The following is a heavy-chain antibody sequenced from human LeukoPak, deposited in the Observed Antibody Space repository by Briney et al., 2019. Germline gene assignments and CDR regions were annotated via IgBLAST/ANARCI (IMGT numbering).Heavy chain of an antibody. V-gene: IGHV3-48*01. D-gene: IGHD6-19*01. Sequence: GGSLRLSCAASGFPFNNYPMSWVRQAPGKGLESVSYISGAGDTMHNADYVRCRFASSRDNGKNSWYLQMNALRAENTAIYYCARVVGGVAGADFWGQGTLVTVSS. CDR1: GFPFNNYP. J-gene: IGHJ4*02. CDR2: ISGAGDTM. CDR3: ARVVGGVAGADF.